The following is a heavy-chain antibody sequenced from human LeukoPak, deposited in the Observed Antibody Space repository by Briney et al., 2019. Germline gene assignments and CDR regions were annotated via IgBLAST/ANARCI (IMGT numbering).Heavy chain of an antibody. J-gene: IGHJ4*02. CDR3: AKDALPPGPC. CDR2: ISGSGTNT. V-gene: IGHV3-23*01. D-gene: IGHD3-10*01. CDR1: GFTFSSYA. Sequence: PGGSLRLSCAASGFTFSSYAMSSVRQAPGKGLEWVSSISGSGTNTYYADSVKGRFTISRDNSKNTLYLQMNSLRAEDTAVYYCAKDALPPGPCWGQGTLVTVSS.